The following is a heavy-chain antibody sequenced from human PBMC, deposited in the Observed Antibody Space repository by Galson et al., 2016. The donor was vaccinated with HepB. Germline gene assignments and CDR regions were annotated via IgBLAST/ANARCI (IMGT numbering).Heavy chain of an antibody. J-gene: IGHJ4*02. CDR3: VRDRGRSLDY. CDR1: GYTFMNFG. Sequence: SVKVSCKASGYTFMNFGITWVRQAPGQGLDWMGWISTHSGTTNHAQELQGRITMTTDTSTSTAYMELTNLKSDDTAVYYCVRDRGRSLDYWGQGTLVSVSS. V-gene: IGHV1-18*04. CDR2: ISTHSGTT.